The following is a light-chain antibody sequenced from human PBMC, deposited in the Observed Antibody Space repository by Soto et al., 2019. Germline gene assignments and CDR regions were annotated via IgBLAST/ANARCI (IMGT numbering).Light chain of an antibody. CDR2: KAS. Sequence: LPIRQFPSTLSASVGVRDTITCRASQSINNWLAWYQQKPGKAPNLLIYKASSLESGVPARFSGSGSGTQFTLTISSLQPDDFATYYCQQYSSYSRTFGQGTKVDIK. CDR3: QQYSSYSRT. V-gene: IGKV1-5*03. CDR1: QSINNW. J-gene: IGKJ1*01.